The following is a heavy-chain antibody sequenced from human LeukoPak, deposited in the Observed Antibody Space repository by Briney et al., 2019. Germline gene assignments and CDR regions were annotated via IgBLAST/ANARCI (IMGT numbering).Heavy chain of an antibody. J-gene: IGHJ4*02. Sequence: PGGSLRLSCAASGFGFQGSAVHWVRQSSGRGLEWVGCMRDRNKNYATIYAASMRGRFTMSRDDSKNTATLHMNTLRTEDTAVYFCIRHLEYVTPDSWGQRTLVTVSS. CDR1: GFGFQGSA. D-gene: IGHD3-16*01. CDR2: MRDRNKNYAT. CDR3: IRHLEYVTPDS. V-gene: IGHV3-73*01.